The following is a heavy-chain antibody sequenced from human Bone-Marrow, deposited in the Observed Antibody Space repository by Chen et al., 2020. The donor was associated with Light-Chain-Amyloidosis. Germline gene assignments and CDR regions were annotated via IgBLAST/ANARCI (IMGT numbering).Heavy chain of an antibody. CDR1: GFIFSNYF. CDR3: VRDLSIVGVDGMDV. J-gene: IGHJ6*02. CDR2: MSYDGNNK. V-gene: IGHV3-30*01. Sequence: QVHLVESGGGVVQPGRSLRLSCAASGFIFSNYFMRWVRQAPGKGLEWVAVMSYDGNNKYYADSVTGRFTISRDNSKNTLFLQMHSLRADDTAVYYCVRDLSIVGVDGMDVWGQGTTVIVSS. D-gene: IGHD3-3*01.